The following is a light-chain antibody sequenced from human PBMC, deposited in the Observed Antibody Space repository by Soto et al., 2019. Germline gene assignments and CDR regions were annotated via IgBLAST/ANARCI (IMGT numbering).Light chain of an antibody. V-gene: IGLV1-40*01. Sequence: LTQPPSVSGAPGQRVTISCTGSSSNIGAGYDVHWYQQLPGTAPKLLIYGNSNRPSGVPDRFSGSKSGTSASLAITGLQAEDEADYYCQSYDSSVSKVVFGGGTKLTVL. CDR1: SSNIGAGYD. CDR3: QSYDSSVSKVV. J-gene: IGLJ2*01. CDR2: GNS.